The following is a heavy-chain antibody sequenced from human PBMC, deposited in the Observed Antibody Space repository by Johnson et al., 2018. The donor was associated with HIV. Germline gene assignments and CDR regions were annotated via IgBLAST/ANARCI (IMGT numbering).Heavy chain of an antibody. CDR2: IHWTGGST. CDR1: GFTFDDYG. D-gene: IGHD1-26*01. V-gene: IGHV3-20*03. CDR3: ARDRTGGAFDI. J-gene: IGHJ3*02. Sequence: VQLVDSGGGVVRPGGSLRLSSPASGFTFDDYGMSWVRQAPGKGLEWVSGIHWTGGSTGYADSVKGRFTISRDNAKNSLYLQMNSLRAEDTALYYCARDRTGGAFDIWGQGTMVTVSS.